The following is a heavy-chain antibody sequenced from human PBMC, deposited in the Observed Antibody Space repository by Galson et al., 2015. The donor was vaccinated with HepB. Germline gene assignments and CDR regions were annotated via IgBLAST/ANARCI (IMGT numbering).Heavy chain of an antibody. V-gene: IGHV3-30-3*01. CDR2: ISYDGSNK. CDR3: ARGGIHYGDADFDY. D-gene: IGHD4-17*01. J-gene: IGHJ4*02. Sequence: SLRLSCAASGFTFSSYAMHWVRQAPGKGLEWVAVISYDGSNKYYADSVKGRFTISRDNSKNTLYLQMNSLRAEDTAVYYCARGGIHYGDADFDYWGQGTLVTVSS. CDR1: GFTFSSYA.